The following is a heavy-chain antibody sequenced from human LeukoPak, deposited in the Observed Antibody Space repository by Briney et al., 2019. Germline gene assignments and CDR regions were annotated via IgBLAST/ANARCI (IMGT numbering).Heavy chain of an antibody. D-gene: IGHD2-15*01. CDR2: IYSGGST. Sequence: PGGSLRLSCVISGFTFSSYWVTWIRQAPGKGLEWVSVIYSGGSTYYADSVKGRFTISRDNSKNTLYLQMNSLRAEDTAVYYCARNLLVVVAGGSYYYYGMDVWGQGTTVTVSS. J-gene: IGHJ6*02. CDR3: ARNLLVVVAGGSYYYYGMDV. CDR1: GFTFSSYW. V-gene: IGHV3-53*01.